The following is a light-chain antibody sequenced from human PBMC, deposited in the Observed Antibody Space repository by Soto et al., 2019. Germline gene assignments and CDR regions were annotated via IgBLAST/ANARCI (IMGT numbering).Light chain of an antibody. CDR2: GAT. Sequence: DLQMTQYPSSLSASIGDRVTITCRASQTVESYLNWYQHKPGKAPQLLISGATTLRGGVPSRFSGSASGPDFTLTISSLQPEDVATYYCEQCYSTPYTFGQGTKL. CDR1: QTVESY. CDR3: EQCYSTPYT. J-gene: IGKJ2*01. V-gene: IGKV1-39*01.